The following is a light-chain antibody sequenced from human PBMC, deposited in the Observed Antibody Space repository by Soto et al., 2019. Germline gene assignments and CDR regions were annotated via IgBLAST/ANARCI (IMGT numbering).Light chain of an antibody. CDR2: DAS. J-gene: IGKJ5*01. CDR1: QSVSSY. Sequence: EIVLTQSPATLSLSPVDRATLSFRASQSVSSYLAWYQLRPGQAPRLLIYDASNRATGIPARFSGSRSGTDFTLTIRSLEPEDFAVYYCQQRGNWPPSITFGQGTRLEIK. CDR3: QQRGNWPPSIT. V-gene: IGKV3-11*01.